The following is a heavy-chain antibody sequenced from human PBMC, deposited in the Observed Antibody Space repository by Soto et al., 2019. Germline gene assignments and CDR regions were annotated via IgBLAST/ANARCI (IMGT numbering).Heavy chain of an antibody. J-gene: IGHJ6*02. CDR2: ISYDGSNK. D-gene: IGHD6-6*01. CDR3: ARDQGLEYSSSSRKYYYYYGMDV. Sequence: GGSLRLSCAASGFTFSSYAMHWVRQAPGKGLEWVAVISYDGSNKYYADSVKGRFTISRDNSKNTLYLQMNSLRAEDTAVYYCARDQGLEYSSSSRKYYYYYGMDVWGQGTTVTVSS. CDR1: GFTFSSYA. V-gene: IGHV3-30-3*01.